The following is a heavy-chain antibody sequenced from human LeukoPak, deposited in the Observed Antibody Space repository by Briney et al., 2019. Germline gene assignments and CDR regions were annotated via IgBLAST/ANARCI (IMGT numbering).Heavy chain of an antibody. CDR3: ARDSDSRMVLTYYGMDV. CDR1: GYTFTNYN. J-gene: IGHJ6*02. V-gene: IGHV1-3*01. Sequence: GASVKVSCKASGYTFTNYNIHWVRQAPGQRLEWMGWINAGNGNTKYSQKFQGRVTITRDTSASTAYMEMSILRSEDTAVFYCARDSDSRMVLTYYGMDVWGQGTAVTVSS. CDR2: INAGNGNT. D-gene: IGHD3-9*01.